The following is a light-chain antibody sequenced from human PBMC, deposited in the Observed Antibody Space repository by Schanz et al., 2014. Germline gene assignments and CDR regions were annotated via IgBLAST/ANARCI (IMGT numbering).Light chain of an antibody. J-gene: IGKJ4*01. V-gene: IGKV3D-20*02. CDR1: QSVSSSY. CDR3: QQRSSWPLT. Sequence: EIVMTQSPATLSVSPGERATLSCRASQSVSSSYLAWYQQKPGLAPRLLIYDASNRAAGIPARFSGSGSGTDFTLTISSLETEDFAVYYCQQRSSWPLTFGGGTKVEIK. CDR2: DAS.